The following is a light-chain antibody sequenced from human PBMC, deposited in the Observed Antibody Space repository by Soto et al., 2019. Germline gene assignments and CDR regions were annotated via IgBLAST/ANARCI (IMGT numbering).Light chain of an antibody. Sequence: DIQMTQSPSSVSASVGDRVTITGRASQGINNWLAWYQQKPWKAPELLIYAVSYLQSGVPSRFSGSGSGTDFTLTISSLQPEDFATYFCKQSSAFPLTFGGGTKVEIK. CDR1: QGINNW. V-gene: IGKV1-12*01. CDR2: AVS. J-gene: IGKJ4*01. CDR3: KQSSAFPLT.